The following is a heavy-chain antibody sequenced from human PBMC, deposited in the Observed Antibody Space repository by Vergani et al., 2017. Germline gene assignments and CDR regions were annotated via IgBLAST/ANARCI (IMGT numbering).Heavy chain of an antibody. V-gene: IGHV3-13*01. J-gene: IGHJ4*02. D-gene: IGHD6-19*01. CDR1: GFTFSSYD. CDR2: IGTAGDT. CDR3: ARERDSSGWYDY. Sequence: EVQLVESGGGLVQPGGSLRLSCAASGFTFSSYDMHWVRQATGKGLEWVSAIGTAGDTYYPGSVKGRFTSSRENAKNSLYLQMNSLRAGDTAVYYCARERDSSGWYDYWGQGTLVTVSS.